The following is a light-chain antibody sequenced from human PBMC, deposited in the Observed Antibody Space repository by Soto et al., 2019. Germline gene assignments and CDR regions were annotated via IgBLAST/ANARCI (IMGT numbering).Light chain of an antibody. CDR3: WSYAGNTIFV. J-gene: IGLJ2*01. V-gene: IGLV2-14*01. Sequence: QSVLTQPASVSGSPGQSITISCTGTSSDVGGYKYVSWYQQHPGKAPKLMIYEVGNRPSGVSQRFSGSKSGNTASLTISGLQAEDEAYYYCWSYAGNTIFVFGGGTQLTVL. CDR1: SSDVGGYKY. CDR2: EVG.